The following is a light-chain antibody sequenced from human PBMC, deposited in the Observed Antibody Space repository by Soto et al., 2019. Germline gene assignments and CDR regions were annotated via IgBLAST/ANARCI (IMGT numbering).Light chain of an antibody. Sequence: DIVMTQSPDSLAVSLGERATINCKSSQSLLYSSNNKNYLAWYQQKPGQPPKLLXXXXXXXXSGVPDRFSGSGSGTDFTLTISSLQAEDVAVYYCQEYYDTPYTFGPGTKVDIK. V-gene: IGKV4-1*01. J-gene: IGKJ3*01. CDR2: XXX. CDR1: QSLLYSSNNKNY. CDR3: QEYYDTPYT.